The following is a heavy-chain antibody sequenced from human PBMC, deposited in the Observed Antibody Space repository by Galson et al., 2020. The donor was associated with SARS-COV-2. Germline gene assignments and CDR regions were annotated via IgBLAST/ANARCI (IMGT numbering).Heavy chain of an antibody. V-gene: IGHV3-23*01. CDR3: AKDRGYRYCSGGSCPDDAFDI. CDR1: GFTFSSYA. J-gene: IGHJ3*02. D-gene: IGHD2-15*01. Sequence: GGSLRLSCAASGFTFSSYAMSWVRQAPGKGLEWVSAISVTGGSPYSPDSGKGRFTISRDNSKNTLYLQMNSLRAEDTAVYYCAKDRGYRYCSGGSCPDDAFDIWGQGTMVTVSS. CDR2: ISVTGGSP.